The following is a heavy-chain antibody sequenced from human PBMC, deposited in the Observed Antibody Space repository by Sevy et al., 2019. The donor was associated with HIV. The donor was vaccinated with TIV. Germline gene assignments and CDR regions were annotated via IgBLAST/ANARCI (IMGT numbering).Heavy chain of an antibody. V-gene: IGHV3-53*01. Sequence: GGSLRLSCAASGFTVSRNFMSWIRQAPGKGLEWVSIMYSDGTTFYADSVKGRFTISRDNSRNTLYLQMNTLRAEDTAVYYCVGADRPNQGDFWGQGTLVTVSS. J-gene: IGHJ4*02. CDR3: VGADRPNQGDF. D-gene: IGHD6-6*01. CDR1: GFTVSRNF. CDR2: MYSDGTT.